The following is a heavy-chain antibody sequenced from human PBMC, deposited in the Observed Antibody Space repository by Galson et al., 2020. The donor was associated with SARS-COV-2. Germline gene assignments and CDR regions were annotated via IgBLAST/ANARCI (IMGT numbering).Heavy chain of an antibody. CDR2: IYWDDDK. Sequence: KMSGPTLVKPTQTLTLTCTFSGFSLSTSGVGVGWIRQPPGKALEWLALIYWDDDKSYSPSLKSRLTITKDTPKNQVVLTMTNMDPVDTATYYCAHRGIAVAGRPYFDYWGQGTLVTVSS. V-gene: IGHV2-5*02. CDR3: AHRGIAVAGRPYFDY. J-gene: IGHJ4*02. D-gene: IGHD6-19*01. CDR1: GFSLSTSGVG.